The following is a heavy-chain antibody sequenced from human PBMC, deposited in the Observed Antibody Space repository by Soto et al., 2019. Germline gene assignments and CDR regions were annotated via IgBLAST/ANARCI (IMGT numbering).Heavy chain of an antibody. Sequence: QLHLQESGSGLVKPSQNLSLTCGVSGGSIXXGAYSXXWIXQPPGKGLEWIGHISYSGNTYYNPSXXXXXXXXXXXXXXXXXXXXXXXXXXXXXXXXXXXXXXXXXXXXXXXAMDVWGQGTTVTVSS. CDR3: XXXXXXXXXXXXXXAMDV. J-gene: IGHJ6*02. CDR1: GGSIXXGAYS. V-gene: IGHV4-30-2*01. CDR2: ISYSGNT.